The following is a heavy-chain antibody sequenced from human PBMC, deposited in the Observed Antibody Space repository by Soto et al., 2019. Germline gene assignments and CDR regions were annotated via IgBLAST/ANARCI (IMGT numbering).Heavy chain of an antibody. Sequence: PSDTLSLTSTVSGGSISSYYWSWIRQPPGKGLEWIGYIYYSGSTNYNPSLKSRVTISVDTSKNQFSLKLSSVTAAYTAVYYCSRDYSPFDPWGQGTLVTVSS. D-gene: IGHD3-16*01. J-gene: IGHJ5*02. CDR2: IYYSGST. CDR1: GGSISSYY. V-gene: IGHV4-59*07. CDR3: SRDYSPFDP.